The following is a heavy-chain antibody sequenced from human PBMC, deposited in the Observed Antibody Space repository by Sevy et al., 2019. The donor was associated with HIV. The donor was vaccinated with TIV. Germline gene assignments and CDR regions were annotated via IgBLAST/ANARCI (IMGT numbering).Heavy chain of an antibody. CDR1: GFTFSSYW. V-gene: IGHV3-7*01. CDR2: IKQDGSEK. Sequence: GGSLRLSCAASGFTFSSYWMSWVRQAPGKGLEWVANIKQDGSEKYYVDSVKGRFTISSDNAKNSLYLQMNSLRAEDTAVYYCASVGGDYYDFWSGYYNIPDYWGQGTLVTVSS. J-gene: IGHJ4*02. D-gene: IGHD3-3*01. CDR3: ASVGGDYYDFWSGYYNIPDY.